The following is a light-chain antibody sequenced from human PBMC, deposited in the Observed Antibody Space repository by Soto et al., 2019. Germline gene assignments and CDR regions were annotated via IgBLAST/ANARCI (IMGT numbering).Light chain of an antibody. CDR3: QPYHSYPT. V-gene: IGKV1-5*01. CDR2: DAS. Sequence: DIQMTQSPSTLSASVGDRVTITCRASQSISSWLSWYQQKPGKAHKLMIYDASSLQSGVPSRFSGSGYGTQFTLTISRLHPDDFAPYYCQPYHSYPTFGPWTQVDIK. CDR1: QSISSW. J-gene: IGKJ3*01.